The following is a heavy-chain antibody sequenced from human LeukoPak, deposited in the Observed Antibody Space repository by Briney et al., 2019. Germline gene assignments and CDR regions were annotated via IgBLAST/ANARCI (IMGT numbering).Heavy chain of an antibody. V-gene: IGHV3-53*04. J-gene: IGHJ6*02. CDR3: ARFLGRITISGVVPYGMDV. D-gene: IGHD3-3*01. Sequence: PGGSLRLSCAASGFTVSSNYMTWVCQAPRKGLEWVSLIYSAGGTYYTDSVKGRFTISRHSSKNTLYLQMNSLRGEDTAVYYCARFLGRITISGVVPYGMDVWGQGTTVTVSS. CDR1: GFTVSSNY. CDR2: IYSAGGT.